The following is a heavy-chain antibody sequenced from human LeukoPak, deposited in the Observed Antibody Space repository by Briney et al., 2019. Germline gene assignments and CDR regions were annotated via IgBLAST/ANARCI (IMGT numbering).Heavy chain of an antibody. CDR2: INHSGST. V-gene: IGHV4-34*01. J-gene: IGHJ4*02. CDR3: ARSRGGWGRSRKYYFDY. D-gene: IGHD6-19*01. CDR1: GGSFSGYY. Sequence: SETLSLTCAVYGGSFSGYYWSWIRQPPGKGLDWIGEINHSGSTNYNPSLKSRVTISVDTSKNQFSLKLSSVTAADTAVYYCARSRGGWGRSRKYYFDYWGQGTLVTVSS.